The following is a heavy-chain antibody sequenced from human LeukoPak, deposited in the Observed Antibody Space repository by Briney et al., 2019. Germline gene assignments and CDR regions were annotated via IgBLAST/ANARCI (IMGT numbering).Heavy chain of an antibody. CDR3: ARVVGFWSGYYSHYYMDV. J-gene: IGHJ6*03. V-gene: IGHV4-4*07. CDR2: IYTSGST. CDR1: GGSISSYY. Sequence: SETLSLTCTVPGGSISSYYWSWIRQPAGKGLEWIGRIYTSGSTNYNPSLKSRVTMSVDTSKNQFSLKLSSVTAADTAVYYCARVVGFWSGYYSHYYMDVWGKGTTVTVSS. D-gene: IGHD3-3*01.